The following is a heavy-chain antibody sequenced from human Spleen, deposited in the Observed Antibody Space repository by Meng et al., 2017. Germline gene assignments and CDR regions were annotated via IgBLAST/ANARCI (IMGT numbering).Heavy chain of an antibody. CDR1: GFTFSDYY. V-gene: IGHV3-11*04. J-gene: IGHJ4*02. Sequence: GESLKISCAASGFTFSDYYMSWVRQAPGKGLEWLSYISSSDDTIFYADSVKSRFTISRDNAKNSLFLQMNSLRADDTAVYYCARVEATWDSYDSSGYYTMFDYWGQGTLVTVSS. CDR3: ARVEATWDSYDSSGYYTMFDY. CDR2: ISSSDDTI. D-gene: IGHD3-22*01.